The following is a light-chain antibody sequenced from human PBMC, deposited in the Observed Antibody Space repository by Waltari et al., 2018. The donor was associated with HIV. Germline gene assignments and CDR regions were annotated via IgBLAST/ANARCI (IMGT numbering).Light chain of an antibody. CDR1: NSDIGGYDS. J-gene: IGLJ2*01. CDR2: EVT. CDR3: SSYSATNTVV. V-gene: IGLV2-18*02. Sequence: QSALTQPPSVSGSPGQSVTISCAGTNSDIGGYDSVSCYQQPPGTAPKLLLYEVTNRPSGVPGRVAASKSGTTASLTISGLQAGDEGDYYCSSYSATNTVVFGGGTKLTVL.